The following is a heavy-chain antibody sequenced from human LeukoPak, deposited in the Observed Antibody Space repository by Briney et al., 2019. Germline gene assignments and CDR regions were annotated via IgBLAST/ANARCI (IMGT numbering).Heavy chain of an antibody. D-gene: IGHD2-2*01. CDR2: INHSGST. CDR1: GGSFSGYY. Sequence: SETLSLTCAVYGGSFSGYYWSWIRQPPGKGLEWIGEINHSGSTNYNPSLKSRVTISVDTSKNQSSLKLSSVTAADTAVYYCARSRYHCSSTSCSAGAFDYWGQGTLVTVSS. CDR3: ARSRYHCSSTSCSAGAFDY. J-gene: IGHJ4*02. V-gene: IGHV4-34*01.